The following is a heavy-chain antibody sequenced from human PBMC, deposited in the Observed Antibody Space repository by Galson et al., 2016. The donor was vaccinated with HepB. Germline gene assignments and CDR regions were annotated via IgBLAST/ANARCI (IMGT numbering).Heavy chain of an antibody. V-gene: IGHV3-11*04. CDR2: MGKSDSNI. CDR3: ASLYSSSSNYYYGMDV. D-gene: IGHD6-6*01. J-gene: IGHJ6*02. Sequence: SLRLSCAASGFTFSDYYMSWIRRAPGKGLEWASYMGKSDSNIDYADPVKGRFTISRDNAKNSLYLQMNSLSAEDTAVYYCASLYSSSSNYYYGMDVWGQGTTVTVSS. CDR1: GFTFSDYY.